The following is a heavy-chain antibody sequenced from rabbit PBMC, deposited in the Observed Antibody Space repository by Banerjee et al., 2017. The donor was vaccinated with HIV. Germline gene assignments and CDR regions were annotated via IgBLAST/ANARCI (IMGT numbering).Heavy chain of an antibody. CDR3: VREVYHILGL. CDR1: GFSFSNKYV. V-gene: IGHV1S40*01. Sequence: QSLEESGGDLVKPEGSLTLTCKASGFSFSNKYVMCWVRQAPGKGLEWIACIYTGHGGTYYASWARGRFTISKTSSTTVDLKMTSLTAADTATYFCVREVYHILGLWGPGTLVTVS. CDR2: IYTGHGGT. J-gene: IGHJ4*01. D-gene: IGHD1-1*01.